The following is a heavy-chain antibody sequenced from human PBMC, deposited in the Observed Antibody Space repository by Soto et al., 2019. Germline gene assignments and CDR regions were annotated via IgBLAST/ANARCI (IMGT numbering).Heavy chain of an antibody. D-gene: IGHD3-3*01. V-gene: IGHV4-34*01. CDR1: GGSFSGYY. Sequence: PSETLSLTCAVYGGSFSGYYWSWIRQPPGKGLEWIGEINHSGSTNYNPSLKSRVTISVDTSKNQFSLKLSSVTAADTAVYYCARVRATAAFGVADYWGQGTLVTVS. CDR2: INHSGST. CDR3: ARVRATAAFGVADY. J-gene: IGHJ4*02.